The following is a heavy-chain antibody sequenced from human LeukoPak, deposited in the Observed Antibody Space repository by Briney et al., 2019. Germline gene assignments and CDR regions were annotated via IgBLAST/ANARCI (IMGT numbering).Heavy chain of an antibody. CDR1: GFTFSNAW. D-gene: IGHD3-22*01. CDR3: TTAGTYYYDSSGYYRIDY. CDR2: IKSKTDGGTT. V-gene: IGHV3-15*01. J-gene: IGHJ4*02. Sequence: GGPLRLSCAATGFTFSNAWMSWVRQAPGKGLEWVGRIKSKTDGGTTDYAAPVKGRFTISGDDSKNTLYLQMNSLKTEDTAVYYCTTAGTYYYDSSGYYRIDYWGQGTLVTVSS.